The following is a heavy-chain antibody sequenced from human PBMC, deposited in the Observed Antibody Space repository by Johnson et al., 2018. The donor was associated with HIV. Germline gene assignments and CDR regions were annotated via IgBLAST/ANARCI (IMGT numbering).Heavy chain of an antibody. V-gene: IGHV3-66*02. CDR3: AKQLAGHVAFDI. CDR2: IYSGGST. Sequence: VQLVESGGGLVQPGGSLRLSCAASGFTVSSNYMSWVRQAPGKGLEWVSVIYSGGSTYYADAVKGRFTISRDNSKNTLYLQMNSLRAEDTAVYYCAKQLAGHVAFDIWGQGTMVTVSS. CDR1: GFTVSSNY. D-gene: IGHD6-6*01. J-gene: IGHJ3*02.